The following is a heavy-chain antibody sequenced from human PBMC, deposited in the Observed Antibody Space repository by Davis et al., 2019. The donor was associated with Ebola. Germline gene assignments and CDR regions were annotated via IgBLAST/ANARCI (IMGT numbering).Heavy chain of an antibody. V-gene: IGHV3-30*01. D-gene: IGHD2-2*01. Sequence: PGGSLRLSCAASGFTFSNYSMRWVRHPPGNGLELVISPSHHGRDKYYANSVHGRFTISREHSKNTLYLQRDSLRPEDTVVYWCAKDRRAYQSQQLYYYHAMDVWGQGTTVTVSS. J-gene: IGHJ6*02. CDR2: PSHHGRDK. CDR1: GFTFSNYS. CDR3: AKDRRAYQSQQLYYYHAMDV.